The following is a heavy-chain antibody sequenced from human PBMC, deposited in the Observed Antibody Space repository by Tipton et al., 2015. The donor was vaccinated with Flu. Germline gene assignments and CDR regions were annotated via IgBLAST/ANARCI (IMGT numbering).Heavy chain of an antibody. J-gene: IGHJ4*02. CDR3: ARACRDGYNSAADS. Sequence: LRLSCTVSGASISSGGYYWSWIRQHPGKGREWIGYIYYSGSTYYNPSLKRRVTISVDTSKNQFSLKLSSVTAADTAVYYCARACRDGYNSAADSWGRGSLVTVSS. CDR1: GASISSGGYY. CDR2: IYYSGST. V-gene: IGHV4-31*02. D-gene: IGHD5-24*01.